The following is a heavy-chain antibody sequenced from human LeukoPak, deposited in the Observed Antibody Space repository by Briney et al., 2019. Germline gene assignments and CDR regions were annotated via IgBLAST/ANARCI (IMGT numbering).Heavy chain of an antibody. CDR3: ARRDAGYYYYGMDV. Sequence: GGSLRLSCAASGFTFSNFAMTWVRQAPGKGLEWVSSISSSSSYIYYADSVKGRFTISRDNAKNSLYLQMNSLRAEDTAVYYCARRDAGYYYYGMDVWGKGTTVTVSS. CDR2: ISSSSSYI. J-gene: IGHJ6*04. D-gene: IGHD2-2*01. CDR1: GFTFSNFA. V-gene: IGHV3-21*01.